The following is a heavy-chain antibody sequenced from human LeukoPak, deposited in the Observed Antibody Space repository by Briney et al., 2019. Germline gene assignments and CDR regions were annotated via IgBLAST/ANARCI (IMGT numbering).Heavy chain of an antibody. CDR3: ARVTKHYDSSGSSTDY. V-gene: IGHV4-4*02. Sequence: SETLSLTCAVSGGSISSSNWWSWVRQPPGKGLQWIGEIYHSGSTNFNPSLKSRATISVDKSKNQFSLKLSSVTAADTAVYYCARVTKHYDSSGSSTDYWGQGTLVTVSS. CDR2: IYHSGST. CDR1: GGSISSSNW. J-gene: IGHJ4*02. D-gene: IGHD3-22*01.